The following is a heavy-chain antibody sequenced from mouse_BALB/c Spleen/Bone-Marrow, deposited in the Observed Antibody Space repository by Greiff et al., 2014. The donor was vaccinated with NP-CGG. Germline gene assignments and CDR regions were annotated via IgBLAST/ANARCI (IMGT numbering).Heavy chain of an antibody. J-gene: IGHJ4*01. CDR2: ISDGSTYT. Sequence: EVQRVESGGGLVKPGGSLKLSCAASGFTFSDYYMYWVRQTPEKRLEWVATISDGSTYTYYPDSVKGRFTISRDNAKNNLYLQMSSLKSEDTALYYCARDRGVQGYAMDYWGQGTSVTVSS. V-gene: IGHV5-4*02. CDR1: GFTFSDYY. D-gene: IGHD2-14*01. CDR3: ARDRGVQGYAMDY.